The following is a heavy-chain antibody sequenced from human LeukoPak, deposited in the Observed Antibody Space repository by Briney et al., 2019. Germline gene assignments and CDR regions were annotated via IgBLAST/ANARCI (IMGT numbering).Heavy chain of an antibody. J-gene: IGHJ4*02. CDR1: GFTFSSYA. Sequence: PGGSLRLSCAASGFTFSSYAMHWVRQAPGKGLEWVAVISYDGSNKYYADSVKGRFTISRDNSKNTLSLQMNSLRADDTAVYYCARGFANGDYTLDYWGQGTLVTVSS. CDR3: ARGFANGDYTLDY. V-gene: IGHV3-30*14. CDR2: ISYDGSNK. D-gene: IGHD4-17*01.